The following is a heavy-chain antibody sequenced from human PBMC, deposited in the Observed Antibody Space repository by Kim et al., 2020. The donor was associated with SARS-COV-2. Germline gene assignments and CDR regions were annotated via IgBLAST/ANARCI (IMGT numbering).Heavy chain of an antibody. J-gene: IGHJ4*02. CDR3: ARRAANFDY. V-gene: IGHV4-39*01. D-gene: IGHD2-15*01. Sequence: SETLSLTCTVSGGSISSSSYYWGWIRQPPGKGLEWIGSIYYSGSTYYNPSLKSRVTISVDTSKNQFSLKLSSVTAADTAVYYCARRAANFDYWGQGTLVTVSS. CDR1: GGSISSSSYY. CDR2: IYYSGST.